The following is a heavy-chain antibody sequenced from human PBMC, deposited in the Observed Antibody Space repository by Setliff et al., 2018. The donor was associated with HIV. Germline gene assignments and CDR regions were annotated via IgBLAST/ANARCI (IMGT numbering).Heavy chain of an antibody. J-gene: IGHJ4*02. CDR3: ARLTTTYYYDSSAYYHPV. Sequence: SETLSLTCAVYGGSFSGYYWSWIRQPPGKGLEWIGEINHSGSTNYNPSLKSRVTISVDTSKNQFSLKLSSVTAADTAVFYCARLTTTYYYDSSAYYHPVWGQGTLDTVSS. CDR1: GGSFSGYY. V-gene: IGHV4-34*01. D-gene: IGHD3-22*01. CDR2: INHSGST.